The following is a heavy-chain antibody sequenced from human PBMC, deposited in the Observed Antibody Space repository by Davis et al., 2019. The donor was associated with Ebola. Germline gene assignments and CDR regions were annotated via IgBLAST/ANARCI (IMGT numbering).Heavy chain of an antibody. CDR2: ISSSSSYI. D-gene: IGHD5-24*01. CDR3: AREAKGVRGYNPIDY. CDR1: GFTFSSYS. J-gene: IGHJ4*02. V-gene: IGHV3-21*01. Sequence: GESLKISCAASGFTFSSYSMNWVRQAPGKGLEWVSSISSSSSYIYYADSVKGRFTISRDNAKNSLYLQMNSLRAEDTAVYYCAREAKGVRGYNPIDYWGQGTLVTVSS.